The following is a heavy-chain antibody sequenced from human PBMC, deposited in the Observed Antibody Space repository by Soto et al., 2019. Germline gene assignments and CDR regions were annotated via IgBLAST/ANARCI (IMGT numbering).Heavy chain of an antibody. J-gene: IGHJ6*02. CDR3: AGENVEIYYYYGMDV. D-gene: IGHD3-3*01. V-gene: IGHV4-4*07. CDR2: IYTSGST. Sequence: PSESLSLTCTLSGGSISSYYWSWIRQPAGKGLEWIGRIYTSGSTNYNPSLKRRVTMSVDTSKNQFSLKLSSVTAADTAVYYCAGENVEIYYYYGMDVWGQGTTVTVSS. CDR1: GGSISSYY.